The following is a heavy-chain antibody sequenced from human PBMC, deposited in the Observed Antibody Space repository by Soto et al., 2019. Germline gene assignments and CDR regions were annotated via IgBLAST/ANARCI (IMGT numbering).Heavy chain of an antibody. CDR2: IIPILGIA. J-gene: IGHJ4*02. D-gene: IGHD3-3*01. V-gene: IGHV1-69*04. CDR3: ARDPAEDFGYYFDY. CDR1: GGTFSSYT. Sequence: SVKVSCKASGGTFSSYTISWVRQAPGQGLEWMGRIIPILGIANYAQKFQGRVTITADKSTSTAYMELSSLRSEDTAVYYCARDPAEDFGYYFDYWGQGTLVTVPS.